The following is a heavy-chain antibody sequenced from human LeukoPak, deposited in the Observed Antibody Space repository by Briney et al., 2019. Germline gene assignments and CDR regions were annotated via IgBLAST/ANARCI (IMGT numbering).Heavy chain of an antibody. CDR1: GGSFSGYY. J-gene: IGHJ6*03. D-gene: IGHD3-10*01. V-gene: IGHV4-34*01. CDR3: GRVILTSSRGFYSYYMDV. CDR2: INHVEST. Sequence: SETLSLTCAVYGGSFSGYYWSWIRQPPGKGLEWIGEINHVESTNYNPSLKSRLTTSVDTSKNQFSLNLTSVTAADTAVYYCGRVILTSSRGFYSYYMDVWGEGTTVIVSS.